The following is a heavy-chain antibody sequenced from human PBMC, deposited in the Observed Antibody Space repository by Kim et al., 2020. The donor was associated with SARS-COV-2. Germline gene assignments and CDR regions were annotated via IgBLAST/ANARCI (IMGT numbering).Heavy chain of an antibody. D-gene: IGHD1-1*01. CDR3: AIDLLEGLDGMDV. J-gene: IGHJ6*02. V-gene: IGHV1-18*01. Sequence: AQKLQGRVTMTPDTSTSTACMELRSLRSDDTAVYYCAIDLLEGLDGMDVWGQGTTVTVSS.